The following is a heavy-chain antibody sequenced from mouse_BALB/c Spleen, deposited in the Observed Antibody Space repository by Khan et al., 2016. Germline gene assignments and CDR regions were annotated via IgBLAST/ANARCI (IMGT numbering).Heavy chain of an antibody. Sequence: QVQLKQSGAELARPGASVKMSCKASGYTFTSYTMHWVKQRPGQGLEWIGYINPSSGYTNYNQKFKDKATLTADKSSSTAYMQLSSLTSEDSAVYYCAREVYYGTFAYWGQGTLVTVSA. V-gene: IGHV1-4*01. J-gene: IGHJ3*01. CDR1: GYTFTSYT. CDR3: AREVYYGTFAY. CDR2: INPSSGYT. D-gene: IGHD2-1*01.